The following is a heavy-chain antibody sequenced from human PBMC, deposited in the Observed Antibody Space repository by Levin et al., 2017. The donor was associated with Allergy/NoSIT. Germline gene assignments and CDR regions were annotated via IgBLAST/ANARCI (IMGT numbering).Heavy chain of an antibody. J-gene: IGHJ6*02. Sequence: GESLKISCAASGFTFSSYWMSWVRQAPGKGLEWVANIKQDGSEKYYVDSVKGRFTISRDNAKNSLYLQMNSLRAEDTAVYYCARDIGDYAVNYYYGMDVWGQGTTVTVSS. D-gene: IGHD4-17*01. CDR2: IKQDGSEK. CDR3: ARDIGDYAVNYYYGMDV. CDR1: GFTFSSYW. V-gene: IGHV3-7*01.